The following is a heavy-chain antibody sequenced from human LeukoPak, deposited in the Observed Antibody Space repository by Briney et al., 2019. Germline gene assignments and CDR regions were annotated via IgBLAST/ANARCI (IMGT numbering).Heavy chain of an antibody. Sequence: GGSLRLSCAASGFTFSSYGMHWVRQAPGKGLEWVAVISYDGNYRNFADSVKGRFTISRDDSRNTLYLQINSLRPGDTAVYYCAKDRGGYTYYPFLSYFFDYWGQGTLVTVSS. CDR1: GFTFSSYG. CDR2: ISYDGNYR. D-gene: IGHD5-12*01. J-gene: IGHJ4*02. V-gene: IGHV3-30*18. CDR3: AKDRGGYTYYPFLSYFFDY.